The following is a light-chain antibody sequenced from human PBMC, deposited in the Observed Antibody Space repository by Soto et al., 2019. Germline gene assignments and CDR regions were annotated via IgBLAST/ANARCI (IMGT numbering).Light chain of an antibody. CDR1: QRVSSK. J-gene: IGKJ5*01. CDR2: GAS. CDR3: QQYNNWPPIT. Sequence: EIVMPQSPATLSVSPGERATLSCRASQRVSSKLAWYQQTPGQAPRLLIYGASTTATGIPARFSGSGSGTEFTLTISSLQSEDFAVYYCQQYNNWPPITFGQGTRLE. V-gene: IGKV3D-15*01.